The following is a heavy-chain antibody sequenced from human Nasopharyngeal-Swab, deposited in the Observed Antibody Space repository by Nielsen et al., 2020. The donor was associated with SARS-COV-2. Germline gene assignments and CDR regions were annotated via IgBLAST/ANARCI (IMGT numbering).Heavy chain of an antibody. CDR3: ARDGLDYDFWSAYFMDV. Sequence: GSSLTLSCAASGFTFNNYNFNWVRPAPGRGLEWVSSISSSSSYIYYADSVKGRFTISRDNAKNSLYLQMNSLRAEDTAVYYCARDGLDYDFWSAYFMDVWGQGTTVTVSS. J-gene: IGHJ6*02. V-gene: IGHV3-21*01. CDR1: GFTFNNYN. CDR2: ISSSSSYI. D-gene: IGHD3-3*01.